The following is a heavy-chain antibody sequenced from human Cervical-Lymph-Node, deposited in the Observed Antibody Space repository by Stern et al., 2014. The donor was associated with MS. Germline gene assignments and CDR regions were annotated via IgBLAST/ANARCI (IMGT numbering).Heavy chain of an antibody. CDR1: GFSFSSYS. D-gene: IGHD1-26*01. CDR3: ARDPRFPGRFDY. CDR2: ISTGSSYI. J-gene: IGHJ4*02. V-gene: IGHV3-21*01. Sequence: EVQLVQSGGGLVKPGGSLRLSCAASGFSFSSYSMNWVRQAPGRGLEWVSSISTGSSYILYADSVKGRFTISRDNAKNSLSLQMNSLRAEDTAVYYCARDPRFPGRFDYWGLGTLVTVS.